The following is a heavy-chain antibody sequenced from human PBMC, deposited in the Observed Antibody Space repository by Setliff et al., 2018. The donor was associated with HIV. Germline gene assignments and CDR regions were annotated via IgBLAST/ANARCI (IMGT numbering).Heavy chain of an antibody. D-gene: IGHD2-8*02. J-gene: IGHJ4*02. Sequence: ASVKVSCKASGYDFTTYDLEWVRQATGQGLEWIGKMNPNNGDTDYAQKFQGRVTMTRVTSITTAYIDLSGLTADDTAVYYCARGKFRSTWSLFADYYFDYWGQGTLVTVSS. CDR3: ARGKFRSTWSLFADYYFDY. CDR1: GYDFTTYD. V-gene: IGHV1-8*01. CDR2: MNPNNGDT.